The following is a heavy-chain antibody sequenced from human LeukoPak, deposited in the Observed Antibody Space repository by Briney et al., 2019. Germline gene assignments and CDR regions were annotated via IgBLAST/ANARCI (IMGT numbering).Heavy chain of an antibody. Sequence: GGSVRLSCGASGFTFSNYALNWVRQAPGKGLEWVSYISSGGTTIYYADSVKGRFTFSRDNAKNSLYLQMNSLRAEDTAVYYCARDLGSSVGYWGQGTLVTVFS. J-gene: IGHJ4*02. D-gene: IGHD6-13*01. CDR3: ARDLGSSVGY. CDR1: GFTFSNYA. CDR2: ISSGGTTI. V-gene: IGHV3-48*03.